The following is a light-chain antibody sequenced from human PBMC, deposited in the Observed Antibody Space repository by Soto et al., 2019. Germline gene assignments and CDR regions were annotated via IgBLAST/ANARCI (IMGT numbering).Light chain of an antibody. CDR3: QQRSNWPPFT. CDR1: QRVGSS. V-gene: IGKV3-11*01. J-gene: IGKJ2*01. CDR2: HAS. Sequence: EIVLTQSPATLSLSPGERATLSCRASQRVGSSLAWYQQTPGQAPRLLIYHASNRATGIPARFSGSGSGTDFTLTISSLEPEDFAVYYCQQRSNWPPFTFGQGTKLEIK.